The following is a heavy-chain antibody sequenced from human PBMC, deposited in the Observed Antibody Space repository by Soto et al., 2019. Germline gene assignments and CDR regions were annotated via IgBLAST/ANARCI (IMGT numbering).Heavy chain of an antibody. CDR3: ARVARGDFWSGYSRDYYGMDV. CDR2: ISSSGSTI. V-gene: IGHV3-48*03. CDR1: GFTFSSYE. Sequence: GGSLRLSCAASGFTFSSYEMNWVRQAPGKGLEWVSYISSSGSTIYYADSVKGRFTISRDNAKNSLYLQMNSLRAEDTAVYYCARVARGDFWSGYSRDYYGMDVWGQGTTVTVSS. J-gene: IGHJ6*02. D-gene: IGHD3-3*01.